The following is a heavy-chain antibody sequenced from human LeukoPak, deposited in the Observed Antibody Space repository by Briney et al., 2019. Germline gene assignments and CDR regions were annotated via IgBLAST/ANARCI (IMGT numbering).Heavy chain of an antibody. CDR3: ARVNDFWSGGFDY. Sequence: ASVKVSFKASGYTFTIYAMHWVRQAPGQRLEWMGWINAGNGNTKYSQEFQGRVTITRDTSASTAYMELSSLRSEDMAVYYCARVNDFWSGGFDYWGQGTLVTVSS. D-gene: IGHD3-3*01. CDR2: INAGNGNT. V-gene: IGHV1-3*03. CDR1: GYTFTIYA. J-gene: IGHJ4*02.